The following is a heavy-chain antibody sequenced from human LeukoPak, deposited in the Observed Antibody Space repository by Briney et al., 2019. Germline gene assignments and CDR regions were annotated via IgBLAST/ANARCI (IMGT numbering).Heavy chain of an antibody. CDR1: GGSISSYY. CDR3: AREEDYYDSSGYYSIAFDI. Sequence: SETLSLTCTVSGGSISSYYWSWIRQPPGKGLEWIGEINHSGSTNYNPSLKSRVTISVDTSKNQFSLKLSSVTAADTAVYYCAREEDYYDSSGYYSIAFDIWGQGTMVTVS. D-gene: IGHD3-22*01. V-gene: IGHV4-34*01. CDR2: INHSGST. J-gene: IGHJ3*02.